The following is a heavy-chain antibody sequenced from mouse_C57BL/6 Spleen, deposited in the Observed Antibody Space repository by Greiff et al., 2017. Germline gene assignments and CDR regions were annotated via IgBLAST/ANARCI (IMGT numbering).Heavy chain of an antibody. J-gene: IGHJ4*01. CDR2: IDPSDSET. CDR1: GYTFTSYW. D-gene: IGHD2-10*01. V-gene: IGHV1-52*01. CDR3: ARAYYPKGAMDY. Sequence: QVQLQQPGAELVRPGSSVKLSCKASGYTFTSYWMHWVKQRPIQGLEWIGNIDPSDSETHYNQQFKDKATLTVDKSSSTAYIQLSSLTSEDAAVYYCARAYYPKGAMDYWGQGTSGTVSS.